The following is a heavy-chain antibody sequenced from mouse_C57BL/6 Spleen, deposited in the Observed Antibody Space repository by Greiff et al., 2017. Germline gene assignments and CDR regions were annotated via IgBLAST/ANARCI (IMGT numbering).Heavy chain of an antibody. CDR3: ARSETAQAPVDY. CDR2: IYPGSGST. Sequence: VQLQHPGAELVKPGASVKMSCKASGYTFTSYWITWVKQRPGQGLEWIGDIYPGSGSTNYNEKFKSKATLTVDTSSSTAYMQLSSLTSEDSAVYYCARSETAQAPVDYWGQGTTLTVSS. J-gene: IGHJ2*01. V-gene: IGHV1-55*01. CDR1: GYTFTSYW. D-gene: IGHD3-2*02.